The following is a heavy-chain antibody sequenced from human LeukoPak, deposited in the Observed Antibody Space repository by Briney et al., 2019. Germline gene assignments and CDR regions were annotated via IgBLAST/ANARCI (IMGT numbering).Heavy chain of an antibody. CDR1: GYSISSGYY. CDR2: IYHSGST. CDR3: AMGGIVVVPAADNWFDP. J-gene: IGHJ5*02. D-gene: IGHD2-2*01. Sequence: SETLSLTCAVSGYSISSGYYWGWIRQPPGKGLEWIGSIYHSGSTYYNPSLKSRVTISVDTSKNQFSLKLSSVTAADTAVYYCAMGGIVVVPAADNWFDPWGQGTLVTVSS. V-gene: IGHV4-38-2*01.